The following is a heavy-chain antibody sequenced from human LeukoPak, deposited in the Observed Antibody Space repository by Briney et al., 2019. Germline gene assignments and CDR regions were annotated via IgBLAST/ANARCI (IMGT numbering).Heavy chain of an antibody. CDR1: GGSISSGGYS. V-gene: IGHV4-30-2*01. CDR2: IYHSGST. D-gene: IGHD2-21*02. J-gene: IGHJ4*02. Sequence: PSETLSLTCTVSGGSISSGGYSWSWIRQPPGKGLEWIGYIYHSGSTYYNPSLKSRVTISVDRSKNQFSLRLSSVTAADTAVYYCARGGDQDFDYWGQGTLVTVSS. CDR3: ARGGDQDFDY.